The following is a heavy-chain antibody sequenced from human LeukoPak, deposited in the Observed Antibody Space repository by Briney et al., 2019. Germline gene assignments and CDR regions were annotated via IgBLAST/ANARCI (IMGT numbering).Heavy chain of an antibody. CDR3: ARKMGSAEYFQH. CDR2: VYYSGST. J-gene: IGHJ1*01. Sequence: SETLSLTCTVSGGSISSYYWSWIRQPPGKGLEWIGYVYYSGSTNYNPSLKSRVTISVDTSKNQFSLKLSSVTAADTAVYYCARKMGSAEYFQHWGQGTLVTVSS. D-gene: IGHD5-24*01. V-gene: IGHV4-59*01. CDR1: GGSISSYY.